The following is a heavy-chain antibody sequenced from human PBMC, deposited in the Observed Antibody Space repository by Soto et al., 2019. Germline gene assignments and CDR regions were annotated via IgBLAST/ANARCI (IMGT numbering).Heavy chain of an antibody. CDR3: AKDSTYLGYYYYYGMDV. V-gene: IGHV3-30*18. Sequence: GGSLRLSCAASGFTFSNYWMQWVRQAPGKGLEWVAVISYDGSNKYYADSVKGRFTISRDNSKNTLYLQMNSLRAEDTAVYYCAKDSTYLGYYYYYGMDVWGQGTTVTVSS. CDR1: GFTFSNYW. J-gene: IGHJ6*02. CDR2: ISYDGSNK. D-gene: IGHD3-16*01.